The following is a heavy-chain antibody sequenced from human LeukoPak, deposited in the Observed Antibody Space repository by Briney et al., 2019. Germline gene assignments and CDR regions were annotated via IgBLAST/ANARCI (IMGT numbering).Heavy chain of an antibody. CDR1: GFTFSRFA. Sequence: PGGSLRLSRAASGFTFSRFALHSVRQAPGKGLEWVAVISYDGSNKYYADSVKGRFTISRDNSKNTLYLQMNSLRAEDTAVYYCGRGRDRYNYFDYWGQGTLVTVSS. V-gene: IGHV3-30*04. J-gene: IGHJ4*02. CDR3: GRGRDRYNYFDY. CDR2: ISYDGSNK. D-gene: IGHD5-24*01.